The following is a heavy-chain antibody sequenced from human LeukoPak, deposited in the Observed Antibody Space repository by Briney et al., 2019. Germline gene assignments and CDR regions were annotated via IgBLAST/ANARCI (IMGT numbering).Heavy chain of an antibody. CDR1: GFTVSSYY. V-gene: IGHV3-21*01. CDR3: ASWDILTGPFDY. D-gene: IGHD3-9*01. Sequence: TGGSLRLSCAASGFTVSSYYMSWVRQAPGKGLEWVSSISSSSSYIYYADSVKGRFTISRDSAKNSLYLQMNSLRAEDTAVYYCASWDILTGPFDYWGQGTLVTVSS. CDR2: ISSSSSYI. J-gene: IGHJ4*02.